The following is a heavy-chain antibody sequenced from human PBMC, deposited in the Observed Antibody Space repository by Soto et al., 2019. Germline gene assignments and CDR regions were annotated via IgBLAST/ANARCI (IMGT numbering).Heavy chain of an antibody. CDR3: ARQDRDGYSNDFDY. Sequence: SETLSLTCTVSGGSISSSSYYWGWIRQPPGKGLEWIGSIYYSGSTYYNPSLKSRVTISVDTSKNQFSLKLSSVTAADTAVYYCARQDRDGYSNDFDYWGQGTLVTVSS. CDR2: IYYSGST. CDR1: GGSISSSSYY. D-gene: IGHD4-4*01. V-gene: IGHV4-39*01. J-gene: IGHJ4*02.